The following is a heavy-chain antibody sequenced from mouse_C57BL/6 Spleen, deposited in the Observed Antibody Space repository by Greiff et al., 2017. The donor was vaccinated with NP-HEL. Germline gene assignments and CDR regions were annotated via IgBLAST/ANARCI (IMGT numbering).Heavy chain of an antibody. Sequence: EVNVVESGEGSVKPGGSLKLSCAASGFTFSSYAMSWVRQTPEKRLEWVAYISSGGDYIYYADTVKGRFTISRDNARNTLYLQMSSLKSEDTAMYYCTRGPYGNYVYYAMDYWGQGTSVTVSS. V-gene: IGHV5-9-1*02. J-gene: IGHJ4*01. CDR3: TRGPYGNYVYYAMDY. D-gene: IGHD2-1*01. CDR2: ISSGGDYI. CDR1: GFTFSSYA.